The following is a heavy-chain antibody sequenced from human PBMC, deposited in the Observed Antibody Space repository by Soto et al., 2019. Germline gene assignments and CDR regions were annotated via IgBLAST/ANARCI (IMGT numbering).Heavy chain of an antibody. CDR1: GFTFSTCA. CDR2: ISGTGDNT. CDR3: AKGSSTSYYSGLDY. V-gene: IGHV3-23*01. J-gene: IGHJ4*02. D-gene: IGHD2-2*01. Sequence: EVQLLESGGDLVQPGGSLRLACADSGFTFSTCAMSWVRQAPGKGLEWVSVISGTGDNTYYAGSVKGRFTISRDNSKNTLYLQMNSLRAEDTAIYYCAKGSSTSYYSGLDYWGQGSLVTVSS.